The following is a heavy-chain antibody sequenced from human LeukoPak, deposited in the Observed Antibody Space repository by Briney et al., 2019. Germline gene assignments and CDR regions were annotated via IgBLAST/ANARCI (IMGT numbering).Heavy chain of an antibody. V-gene: IGHV3-64*01. Sequence: QPGGPLSFSCAAPGFTSSRFPMPWVRQAPGKGLEYVSAISSDGGATYYANSVKGRFTISRDNSKNTLYLQMGSLRAEDMAVYYCAREVAYYDYWGQGTLVTVSS. CDR3: AREVAYYDY. CDR1: GFTSSRFP. D-gene: IGHD2-15*01. J-gene: IGHJ4*02. CDR2: ISSDGGAT.